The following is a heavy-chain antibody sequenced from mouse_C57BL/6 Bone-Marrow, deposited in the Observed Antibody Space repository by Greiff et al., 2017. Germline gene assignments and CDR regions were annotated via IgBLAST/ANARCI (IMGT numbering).Heavy chain of an antibody. CDR2: FYPGSGSI. CDR3: ARHEAGYYWYFDV. D-gene: IGHD2-2*01. Sequence: VKVVESGAELVKPGASVKLSCTASGYTFTEYTIHWVKQRSGQGLEWIGWFYPGSGSIKYNEKFKDKATLTADKSSSTVYMGLSRMTSEDSAVYFCARHEAGYYWYFDVWGTGTTVTVSS. J-gene: IGHJ1*03. CDR1: GYTFTEYT. V-gene: IGHV1-62-2*01.